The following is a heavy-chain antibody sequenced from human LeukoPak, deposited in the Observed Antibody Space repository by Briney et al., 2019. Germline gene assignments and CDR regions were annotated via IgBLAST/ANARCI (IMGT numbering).Heavy chain of an antibody. Sequence: PSGTLSLTCTVSGVSIRSSYYYWGWVRQPPGKGLEWVAVISYDGSNKYYADSVKGRFTISRDNSKNTVELQMTSLRAEDTAVYYCARATVHYGSDLYHFDYWGQGSLVTVS. CDR1: GVSIRSSYY. V-gene: IGHV3-30-3*01. J-gene: IGHJ4*02. CDR3: ARATVHYGSDLYHFDY. CDR2: ISYDGSNK. D-gene: IGHD6-19*01.